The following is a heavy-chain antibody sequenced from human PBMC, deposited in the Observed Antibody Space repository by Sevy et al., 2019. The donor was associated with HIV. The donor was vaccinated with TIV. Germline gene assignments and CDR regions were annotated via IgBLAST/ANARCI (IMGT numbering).Heavy chain of an antibody. D-gene: IGHD3-22*01. V-gene: IGHV1-2*02. CDR1: GYTFTGYY. Sequence: ASVKVSCKASGYTFTGYYVHWLRQAPGQGLEWMGWINPKTGGTYFAKKFQDRVTMTTGTSITTAYLELSGLRFDDTAVYYCARMGDYFDTSGYYPLKYWGQGTLVPVSS. J-gene: IGHJ4*02. CDR3: ARMGDYFDTSGYYPLKY. CDR2: INPKTGGT.